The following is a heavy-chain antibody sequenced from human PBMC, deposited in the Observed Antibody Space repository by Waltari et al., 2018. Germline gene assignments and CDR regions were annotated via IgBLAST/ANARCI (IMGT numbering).Heavy chain of an antibody. CDR3: AKGPTVVTPFAPGYFDY. CDR1: GFTFSSYG. D-gene: IGHD4-17*01. CDR2: IRYDGSNK. Sequence: QVQLVESGGGVVQPGGSLRLSCAGSGFTFSSYGMHWVRQAPGTGLEWVAFIRYDGSNKYYADSVKGRFTISRDNSKNTLYLQMNSLRAEDTAVYYCAKGPTVVTPFAPGYFDYWGQGTLVTVSS. V-gene: IGHV3-30*02. J-gene: IGHJ4*02.